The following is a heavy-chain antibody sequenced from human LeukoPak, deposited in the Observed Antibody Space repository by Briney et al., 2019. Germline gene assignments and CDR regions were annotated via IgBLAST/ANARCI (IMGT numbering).Heavy chain of an antibody. D-gene: IGHD3-22*01. Sequence: SETLSLTCTVSGGSISSYYWSWIRQPPGKGLEWIGYIYYSGSTYYNPSLKSRVTISVDTSKNQFSLKLSSVTAADTAVYYCARVSSYYDSSGHFDYWGQGTLVTVSS. CDR3: ARVSSYYDSSGHFDY. CDR2: IYYSGST. J-gene: IGHJ4*02. CDR1: GGSISSYY. V-gene: IGHV4-59*12.